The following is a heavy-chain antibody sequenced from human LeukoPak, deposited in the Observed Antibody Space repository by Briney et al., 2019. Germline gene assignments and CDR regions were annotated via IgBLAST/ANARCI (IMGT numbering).Heavy chain of an antibody. J-gene: IGHJ3*02. CDR1: GGSISGSSYY. V-gene: IGHV4-39*01. D-gene: IGHD2-15*01. Sequence: SETLSLTCTVSGGSISGSSYYWGWIRQPPGKGLEWIGSIYYSGSTYYNPSLKSRVTISVDTSKNQFSLKLNSVTATDTAVYYCARRSYCSGGSCSYGGAFDIWGQGTMVTVSS. CDR2: IYYSGST. CDR3: ARRSYCSGGSCSYGGAFDI.